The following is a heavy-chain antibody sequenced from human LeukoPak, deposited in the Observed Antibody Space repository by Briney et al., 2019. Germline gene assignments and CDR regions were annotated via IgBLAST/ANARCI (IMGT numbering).Heavy chain of an antibody. CDR1: GFTFDDYG. CDR3: ARAFSTYGDPFDY. CDR2: ISSSSSYI. Sequence: GGSLRLSCAASGFTFDDYGMSWVRQAPGKGLEWVSSISSSSSYIYYADSVKGRFTISRDNAKNSLYLQMNSLRAEDTAVYYCARAFSTYGDPFDYWGQGTLVTVSS. D-gene: IGHD4-17*01. V-gene: IGHV3-21*01. J-gene: IGHJ4*02.